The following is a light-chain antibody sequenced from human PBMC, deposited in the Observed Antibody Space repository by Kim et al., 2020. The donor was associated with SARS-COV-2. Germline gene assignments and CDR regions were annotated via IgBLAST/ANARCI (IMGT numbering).Light chain of an antibody. J-gene: IGKJ5*01. V-gene: IGKV4-1*01. CDR2: WAS. Sequence: ATIDGKSSQSVLYSSNNKNYLAWYQQKPGQPPKLLIYWASTRESGVPDRFSGSGSGTDFTLTISSLQAEDGAVYYCQQYYSTPITFGQGTRLEIK. CDR1: QSVLYSSNNKNY. CDR3: QQYYSTPIT.